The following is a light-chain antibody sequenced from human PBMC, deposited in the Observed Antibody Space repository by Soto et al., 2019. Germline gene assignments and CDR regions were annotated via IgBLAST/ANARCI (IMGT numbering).Light chain of an antibody. CDR2: AAS. CDR1: QSISSY. CDR3: QQSYSTSIT. Sequence: DIHMTQSPSSLSASVGYRVTITCRASQSISSYLNWYQQKPGKAPKLLIYAASSLQSGVPSRFSGSGYGTDFNLTVSSLQTEDFATYYCQQSYSTSITFGQGTRLEIK. J-gene: IGKJ5*01. V-gene: IGKV1-39*01.